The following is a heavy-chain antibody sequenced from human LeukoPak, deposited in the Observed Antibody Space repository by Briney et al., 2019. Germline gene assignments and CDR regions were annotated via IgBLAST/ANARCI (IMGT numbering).Heavy chain of an antibody. CDR2: INQDGGTE. J-gene: IGHJ4*02. CDR1: GFTFTNYW. D-gene: IGHD1-1*01. CDR3: ARHTLWRFDY. Sequence: PGGSRRLSCAAYGFTFTNYWLTWVRQAPGKGLEWVANINQDGGTEYYVDSMKGRFTISRDNAKNLVNLQINSLRAEDTAVYFCARHTLWRFDYWGQGALVTVSS. V-gene: IGHV3-7*01.